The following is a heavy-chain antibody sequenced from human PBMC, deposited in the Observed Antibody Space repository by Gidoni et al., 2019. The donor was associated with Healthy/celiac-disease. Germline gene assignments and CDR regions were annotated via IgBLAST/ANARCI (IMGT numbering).Heavy chain of an antibody. Sequence: QVQLVESGGGVVQPGGSLRLSCAASGFTFSSYGMHWVRQAPGKGLEWVAFIRYDGSNKYYADSVKGRFTISRDNSKNTLYLQMNSLRAEDTAVYYCAKSVWAAAGTGFDYWGQGTLVTVSS. J-gene: IGHJ4*02. CDR2: IRYDGSNK. V-gene: IGHV3-30*02. CDR3: AKSVWAAAGTGFDY. CDR1: GFTFSSYG. D-gene: IGHD6-13*01.